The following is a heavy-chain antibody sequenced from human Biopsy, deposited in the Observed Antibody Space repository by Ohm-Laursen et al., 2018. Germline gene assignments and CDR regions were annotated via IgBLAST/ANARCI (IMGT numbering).Heavy chain of an antibody. CDR1: GGDINNYY. CDR3: ASVVLGPTNDAFDL. CDR2: IYPGGST. J-gene: IGHJ3*01. Sequence: GTLSLTCNVSGGDINNYYWSWIRQPAGKGLEWIGRIYPGGSTNYNPSPKSRVTMSVDTSKKQLSLRLRSVTAADTAMYYCASVVLGPTNDAFDLWGQGTMAVVSS. D-gene: IGHD3-22*01. V-gene: IGHV4-4*07.